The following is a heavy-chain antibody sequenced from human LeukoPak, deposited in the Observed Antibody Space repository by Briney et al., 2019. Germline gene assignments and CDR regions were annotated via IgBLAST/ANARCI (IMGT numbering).Heavy chain of an antibody. CDR1: GGSISSYY. V-gene: IGHV4-59*08. CDR2: IYYSGST. Sequence: SETLSLTCTVSGGSISSYYWSWIRQPPGKGLEWIGYIYYSGSTNCNPSLKSRVTISVDTSKNQFSLKLSSVTAADTAVYYCARHGVDYYYGMDVWGQGTTVTVSS. J-gene: IGHJ6*02. D-gene: IGHD3-3*01. CDR3: ARHGVDYYYGMDV.